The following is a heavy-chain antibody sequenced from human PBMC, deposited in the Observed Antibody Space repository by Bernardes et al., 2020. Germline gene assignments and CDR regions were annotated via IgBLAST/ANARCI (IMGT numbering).Heavy chain of an antibody. Sequence: SETLSLTCTVSGGSISSGGYYWSWIRQHPGKGLEWIGYIYYSGSTYYNPSLKSRVTISVDTSKNQFSLKLSSVTAADTAVYYCARDRHEKVSYGAYYYYYMDVWGKGTTVTVSS. V-gene: IGHV4-31*03. J-gene: IGHJ6*03. CDR1: GGSISSGGYY. D-gene: IGHD5-18*01. CDR2: IYYSGST. CDR3: ARDRHEKVSYGAYYYYYMDV.